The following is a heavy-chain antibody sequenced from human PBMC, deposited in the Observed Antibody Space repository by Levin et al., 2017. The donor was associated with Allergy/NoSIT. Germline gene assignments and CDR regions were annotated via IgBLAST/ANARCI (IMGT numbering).Heavy chain of an antibody. J-gene: IGHJ3*02. V-gene: IGHV3-7*01. CDR1: GFSFSDYW. D-gene: IGHD6-19*01. CDR2: IKPDGSEK. Sequence: GESLKISCAASGFSFSDYWLTWVRQAPGQGLEWVANIKPDGSEKYYADSVTGRFNISRDNAQKSLYLQMKYLSAEDTAVYYCASPYTSDWVFDMWGPGTMVTVSS. CDR3: ASPYTSDWVFDM.